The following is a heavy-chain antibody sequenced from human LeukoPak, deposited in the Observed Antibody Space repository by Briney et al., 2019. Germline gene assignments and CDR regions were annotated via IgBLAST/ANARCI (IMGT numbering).Heavy chain of an antibody. V-gene: IGHV3-30-3*01. Sequence: PGRSLRLSCAASGFTFSSYPMHWVRQAPGKGLEWVAVISYDGGNKYYADSVRGRFTISRDNSKNTLYLQMNSLRAEDTAVYYCARDPYYEILTGYEYFDYWGQGTLVTVSS. CDR3: ARDPYYEILTGYEYFDY. CDR1: GFTFSSYP. CDR2: ISYDGGNK. J-gene: IGHJ4*02. D-gene: IGHD3-9*01.